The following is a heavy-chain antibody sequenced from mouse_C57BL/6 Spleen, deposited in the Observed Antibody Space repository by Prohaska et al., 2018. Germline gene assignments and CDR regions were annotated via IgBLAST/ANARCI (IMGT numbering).Heavy chain of an antibody. CDR1: GYTFTDYY. CDR3: AGGNGNSYYFDY. V-gene: IGHV1-19*01. J-gene: IGHJ2*01. D-gene: IGHD2-1*01. Sequence: GASVKMSCKASGYTFTDYYMNWVKQSHGKSLEWIGVINPYNGGTSYNQKFKGKATLTVDKSSSTAYMELNSLTSEDSAVYYCAGGNGNSYYFDYWGQGTTLTVSS. CDR2: INPYNGGT.